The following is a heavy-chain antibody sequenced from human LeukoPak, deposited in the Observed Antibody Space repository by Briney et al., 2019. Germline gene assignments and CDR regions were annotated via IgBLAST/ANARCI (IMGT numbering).Heavy chain of an antibody. Sequence: SQTLSLTCALPGDSFSSNNAGWTWIRQSPSRGLEWLGRTYYRSKWYNDYAVSVKSRITISPDTSKNQFSLQLNSVTPEDTAVYYCARAVAGRLDYWGQGTLVTVSS. CDR2: TYYRSKWYN. CDR1: GDSFSSNNAG. D-gene: IGHD6-19*01. J-gene: IGHJ4*02. V-gene: IGHV6-1*01. CDR3: ARAVAGRLDY.